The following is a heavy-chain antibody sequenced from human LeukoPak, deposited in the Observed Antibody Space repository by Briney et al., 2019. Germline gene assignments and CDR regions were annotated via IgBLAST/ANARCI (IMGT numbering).Heavy chain of an antibody. CDR3: ASHIDSSGYYEIDY. Sequence: PGGPLRLSCAASGFTFSDYYMSWIRQAPGKGLEWVSYISSSSSYTNYADSVKGRFTISRDNAKNSLYLQMNSLRAEDTAVYYCASHIDSSGYYEIDYWGQGTLVTVSS. CDR2: ISSSSSYT. CDR1: GFTFSDYY. D-gene: IGHD3-22*01. J-gene: IGHJ4*02. V-gene: IGHV3-11*03.